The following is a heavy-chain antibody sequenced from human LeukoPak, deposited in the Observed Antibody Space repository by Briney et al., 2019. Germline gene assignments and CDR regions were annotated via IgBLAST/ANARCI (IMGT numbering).Heavy chain of an antibody. CDR1: GGSMSGSSHY. CDR3: ARHRRYSSGWYGAFDI. Sequence: SETLSLTCTVSGGSMSGSSHYWGWIRQPPGKGLEWIASIYYIGTTSYNPSLKSRVTISVDTSKKQFSLKLDSVTAADTAVYYCARHRRYSSGWYGAFDIWGQGTMVTAAS. CDR2: IYYIGTT. V-gene: IGHV4-39*01. D-gene: IGHD6-19*01. J-gene: IGHJ3*02.